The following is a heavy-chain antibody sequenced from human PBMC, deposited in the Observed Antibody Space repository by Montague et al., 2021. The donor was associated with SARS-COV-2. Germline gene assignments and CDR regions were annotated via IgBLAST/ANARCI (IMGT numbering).Heavy chain of an antibody. CDR3: ARGLGGGSCSHFDY. CDR2: FIHSGST. CDR1: GGSFNGDY. D-gene: IGHD2-15*01. Sequence: SETLSLTCAVYGGSFNGDYCCCFRQPPGKGLEWLVEFIHSGSTNYNPSLKSRVPITAVTSKKQFSLNLISVTAADTAVYYCARGLGGGSCSHFDYWGQGTLVTVSS. V-gene: IGHV4-34*01. J-gene: IGHJ4*02.